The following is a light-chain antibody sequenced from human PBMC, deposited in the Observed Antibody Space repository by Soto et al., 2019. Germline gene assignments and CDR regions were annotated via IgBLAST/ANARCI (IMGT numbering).Light chain of an antibody. CDR3: SSYTSRSTYV. J-gene: IGLJ1*01. V-gene: IGLV2-14*03. CDR2: DVN. CDR1: SSDIGYYNY. Sequence: QLVLTQPASVSESPGQSIAISCTGTSSDIGYYNYVSWYQQHAGKAPKLLIFDVNNRPSGISDRFSGSKSGNTASLTISGLQAEDEADYYCSSYTSRSTYVFGSGTKLTVL.